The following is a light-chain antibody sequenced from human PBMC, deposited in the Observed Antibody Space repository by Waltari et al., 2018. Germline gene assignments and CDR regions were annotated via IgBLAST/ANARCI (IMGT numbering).Light chain of an antibody. CDR2: SND. J-gene: IGLJ2*01. V-gene: IGLV1-44*01. Sequence: QSVVTQSPSVSGAPGQRVTIPCSGSNSTVGSSTVNWYQKVPGAAPRLLIYSNDQRPSGVPDRFSASKSGTSASLAISGLQSEDEADYYCATWDARLTAVVFGGGTKVTVL. CDR1: NSTVGSST. CDR3: ATWDARLTAVV.